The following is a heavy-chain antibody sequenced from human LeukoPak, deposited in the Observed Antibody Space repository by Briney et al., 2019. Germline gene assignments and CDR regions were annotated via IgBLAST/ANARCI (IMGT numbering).Heavy chain of an antibody. CDR1: GGTFSSYA. CDR2: IIPIFGTA. V-gene: IGHV1-69*13. J-gene: IGHJ6*03. CDR3: AREAIVGATTNYYYYYMDV. D-gene: IGHD1-26*01. Sequence: ASVKVSCKASGGTFSSYAISWVRQAPGQGLEWMGGIIPIFGTANYAQKFQGRVTITADESTSTAYMELSSLRSEDTAVYYCAREAIVGATTNYYYYYMDVWGKGTTVTVSS.